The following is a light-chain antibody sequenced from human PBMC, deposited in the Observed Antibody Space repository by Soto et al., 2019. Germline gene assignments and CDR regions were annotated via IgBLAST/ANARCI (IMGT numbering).Light chain of an antibody. Sequence: IVLTQSPVTLSLSPGERASLSCRASQSVSSNSLPWYQQKAGQPPRLLISGAFSRATGIPDRFSGSWSETEFTLTISRLEPEDFAVYYCRQYATTSYTFGQGTKLEI. CDR1: QSVSSNS. CDR3: RQYATTSYT. J-gene: IGKJ2*01. CDR2: GAF. V-gene: IGKV3-20*01.